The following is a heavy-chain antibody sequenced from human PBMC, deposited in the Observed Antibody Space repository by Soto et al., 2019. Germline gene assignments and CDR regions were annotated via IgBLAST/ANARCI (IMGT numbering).Heavy chain of an antibody. CDR3: AKELPAVAGDGMDV. D-gene: IGHD6-19*01. Sequence: QVQLVESGGGVVQPGRSLRLSCAASGFTFSSYGMHWVRQAPGKGLEWVAVISYDGSNKYYADSVKGRFTISRDNSKNTLYLQMNSLRAEDTAVYYCAKELPAVAGDGMDVWGQGTTVTVSS. V-gene: IGHV3-30*18. CDR2: ISYDGSNK. CDR1: GFTFSSYG. J-gene: IGHJ6*02.